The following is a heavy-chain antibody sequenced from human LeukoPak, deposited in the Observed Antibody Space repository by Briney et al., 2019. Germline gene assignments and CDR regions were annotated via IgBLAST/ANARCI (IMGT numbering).Heavy chain of an antibody. CDR1: GFTFITYS. CDR3: ARGNYYASGSLDY. J-gene: IGHJ4*02. V-gene: IGHV3-21*01. D-gene: IGHD3-10*01. Sequence: GGSLRLSCAASGFTFITYSMNWVRQAPGKGLEWVSSISSSSSYIYYADSLKGRFTISRDNSKNTLYLQMNSLRAEDTAVYYCARGNYYASGSLDYWGQGTLVTVSS. CDR2: ISSSSSYI.